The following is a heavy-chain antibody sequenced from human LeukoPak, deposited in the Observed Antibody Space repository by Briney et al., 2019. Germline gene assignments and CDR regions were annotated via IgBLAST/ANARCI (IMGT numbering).Heavy chain of an antibody. CDR2: IYPGDSDT. Sequence: GESLQISCKGSGYSFTSYWIGWVRQVPGKGLEWMGIIYPGDSDTRYSPSFQGQVTISADKSISTAYLQWSSLKVSDTAMYYCARHLYCSGGSCYEPWGQGTMVTVSS. J-gene: IGHJ3*01. V-gene: IGHV5-51*01. D-gene: IGHD2-15*01. CDR3: ARHLYCSGGSCYEP. CDR1: GYSFTSYW.